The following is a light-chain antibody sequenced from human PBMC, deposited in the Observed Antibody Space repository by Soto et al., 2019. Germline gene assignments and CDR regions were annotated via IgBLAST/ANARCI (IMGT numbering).Light chain of an antibody. CDR1: SSDVGAYNY. V-gene: IGLV2-14*01. Sequence: QCVLTQPASVSGSPAQSITISCTGTSSDVGAYNYVSWYQHHPGKVPKLLIYEVTNRPSGVSDRFSGSKSGNTTSLTISGLQAEDEADYYCSSKRASSTLFVFGTGTKVTVL. CDR3: SSKRASSTLFV. J-gene: IGLJ1*01. CDR2: EVT.